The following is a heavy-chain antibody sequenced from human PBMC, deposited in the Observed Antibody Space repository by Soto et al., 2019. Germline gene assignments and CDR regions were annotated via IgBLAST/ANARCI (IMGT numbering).Heavy chain of an antibody. J-gene: IGHJ6*02. CDR3: ARDRLKTFGLGMDV. Sequence: TGGSLRLSCAASGFTFSDYYMSWIRQAPGKGLEWVSYISSSSSYTNYADSVKGRFTISRDNAKNSLYLQMNSLRAEDTAVYYCARDRLKTFGLGMDVWGQGTTVTVSS. D-gene: IGHD3-16*01. CDR2: ISSSSSYT. V-gene: IGHV3-11*06. CDR1: GFTFSDYY.